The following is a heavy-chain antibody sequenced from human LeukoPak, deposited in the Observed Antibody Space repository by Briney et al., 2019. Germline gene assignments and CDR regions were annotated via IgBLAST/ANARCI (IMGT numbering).Heavy chain of an antibody. Sequence: SETLSLTCTVSGGSISSYYWSWIRQPPGKGLEWIGYIYYSGSTNYNPSLRSRVTISVDTSKNQFSLKLSSVTAADTAVYYCARDSSGWYDDAFDIWGQGTMVTVTS. CDR1: GGSISSYY. CDR3: ARDSSGWYDDAFDI. V-gene: IGHV4-59*01. CDR2: IYYSGST. D-gene: IGHD6-19*01. J-gene: IGHJ3*02.